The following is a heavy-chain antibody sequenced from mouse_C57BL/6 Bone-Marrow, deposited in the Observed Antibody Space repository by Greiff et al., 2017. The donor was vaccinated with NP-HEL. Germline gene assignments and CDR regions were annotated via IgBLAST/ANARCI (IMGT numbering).Heavy chain of an antibody. V-gene: IGHV5-15*01. Sequence: EVKLMESGGGLVQPGGSLKLSCAASGFTFSDYGMAWVRQAPRKGPEWVAFISNLAYSIYYADTVTGRFTISRENAKNTLYLEMSSLRSEDTAMYYCARQHYGSSSYAMDYWGQGTSVTVSS. D-gene: IGHD1-1*01. CDR2: ISNLAYSI. J-gene: IGHJ4*01. CDR3: ARQHYGSSSYAMDY. CDR1: GFTFSDYG.